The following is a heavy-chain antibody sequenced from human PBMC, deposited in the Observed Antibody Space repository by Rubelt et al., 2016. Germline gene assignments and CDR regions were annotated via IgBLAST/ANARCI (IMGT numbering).Heavy chain of an antibody. CDR1: GFTFSSYR. V-gene: IGHV3-48*02. J-gene: IGHJ1*01. CDR2: ISGSSVNK. Sequence: EVQLVESGGALVQPGGSLRLSCEGSGFTFSSYRMDWVRPVPGKGLEWVSYISGSSVNKYYADSVKGRFTISRDTAKNSLYLQMNSLRDEDTAVYYCAGDPGYCSGGSCCSDWGQGTLVTVSS. CDR3: AGDPGYCSGGSCCSD. D-gene: IGHD2-15*01.